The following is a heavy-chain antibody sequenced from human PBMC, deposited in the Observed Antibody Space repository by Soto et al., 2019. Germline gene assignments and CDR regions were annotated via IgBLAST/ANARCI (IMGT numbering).Heavy chain of an antibody. D-gene: IGHD3-10*01. CDR3: ARVLIRYYNGSGSDAFDI. V-gene: IGHV1-18*01. CDR1: AYTFTSNC. Sequence: ASVRVSCHASAYTFTSNCISWVRQAPGQGLEWMGWISAYNGNTNYAQKLQGRVTMATDTSTSTAYMELRSLISDDTAVYYCARVLIRYYNGSGSDAFDIWCQATMVTVSS. CDR2: ISAYNGNT. J-gene: IGHJ3*02.